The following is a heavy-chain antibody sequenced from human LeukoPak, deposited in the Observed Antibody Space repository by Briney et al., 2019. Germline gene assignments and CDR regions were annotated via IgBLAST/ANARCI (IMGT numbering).Heavy chain of an antibody. D-gene: IGHD1-14*01. CDR3: AKRGTEYYFDY. CDR2: VRGSGGST. CDR1: GFTFSSYA. J-gene: IGHJ4*02. V-gene: IGHV3-23*01. Sequence: GGSLRLSCAASGFTFSSYAMSWVRQAPGKGLEWVSAVRGSGGSTYYADSVKGRFTISRDNSKNTLYLQMNSLRAEDTAVYYCAKRGTEYYFDYWGQGTLATVSS.